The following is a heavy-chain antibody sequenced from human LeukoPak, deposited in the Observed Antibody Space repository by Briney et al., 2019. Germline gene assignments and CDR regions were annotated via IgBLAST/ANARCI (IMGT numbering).Heavy chain of an antibody. CDR3: AREHYGDLDY. J-gene: IGHJ4*02. CDR1: GGSISSYY. Sequence: SSETLSLTCTVWGGSISSYYWSGLWQPPGKGGVGLGYIYYSGSTNYNTSLKSRVTIPVDTSKKQFSLKLSPVTDADTAGYYCAREHYGDLDYWGQGTLVTVSS. V-gene: IGHV4-59*01. CDR2: IYYSGST. D-gene: IGHD4-17*01.